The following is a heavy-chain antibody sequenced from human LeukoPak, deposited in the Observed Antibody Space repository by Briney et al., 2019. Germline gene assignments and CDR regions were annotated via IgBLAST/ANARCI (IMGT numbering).Heavy chain of an antibody. D-gene: IGHD3-16*01. V-gene: IGHV1-46*01. Sequence: ASVKVSCKASGYTFTGYYMHWVRQAPGQGLEWMGIIFPSGGSTSYAQKFQGRVTMTRDTSTSTVYMELSSLRSEDTAVYFCAREEDGGTFDYWGQGTLVTVSS. CDR2: IFPSGGST. CDR1: GYTFTGYY. CDR3: AREEDGGTFDY. J-gene: IGHJ4*02.